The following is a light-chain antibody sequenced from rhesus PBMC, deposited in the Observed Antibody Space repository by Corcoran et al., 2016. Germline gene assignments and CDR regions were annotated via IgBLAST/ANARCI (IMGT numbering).Light chain of an antibody. CDR2: DVS. CDR1: QSVSSY. J-gene: IGKJ3*01. V-gene: IGKV3-10*01. CDR3: YQHSSGYT. Sequence: QVILTQSPATLSLSPGERATLSCRASQSVSSYLAWYHQKPGQSPRPLIYDVSSRATGIPDSVSGSGSGTDFTLTISSLEPEDVGVYHCYQHSSGYTFGPGTKLDIK.